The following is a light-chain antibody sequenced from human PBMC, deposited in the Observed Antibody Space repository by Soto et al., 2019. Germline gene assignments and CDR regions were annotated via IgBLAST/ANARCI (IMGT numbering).Light chain of an antibody. Sequence: EIVLTQSPGTLSLSPGERATLSCRASQSVSSSYLAWYQQKPGQAPRLLIYGASSRATGIPDRFSGSGSVTDFTLTISRLEPEDFAVYYCQPYGSSLTWTFGQGTKVEIK. V-gene: IGKV3-20*01. CDR1: QSVSSSY. J-gene: IGKJ1*01. CDR2: GAS. CDR3: QPYGSSLTWT.